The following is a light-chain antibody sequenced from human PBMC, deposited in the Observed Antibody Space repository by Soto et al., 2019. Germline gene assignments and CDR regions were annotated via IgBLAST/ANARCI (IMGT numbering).Light chain of an antibody. Sequence: EIVLTQSPGTLSLSPGERATLSCRASQSVSSSYLAWYQKKPGQAPRLLIYGASSRATGIPDRFSGSGSGTDFTLTISRLEPEDFAVYYCQQYGSSLLTFGGGTKVAIK. CDR3: QQYGSSLLT. CDR2: GAS. CDR1: QSVSSSY. V-gene: IGKV3-20*01. J-gene: IGKJ4*01.